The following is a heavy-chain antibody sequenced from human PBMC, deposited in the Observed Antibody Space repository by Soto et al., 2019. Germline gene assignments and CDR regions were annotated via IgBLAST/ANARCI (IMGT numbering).Heavy chain of an antibody. CDR2: INAGNGNT. CDR3: ARGFPLGFDP. V-gene: IGHV1-3*05. D-gene: IGHD3-3*01. Sequence: QVQLVQSGAEEKKPGATVKVSCKASGYTFTSYAMDWVRQAPGQRLEWMGWINAGNGNTKYSQKFQGRVTITRDTSASTAYMELSSLRSKDTAVYYCARGFPLGFDPWGQGTLVTVSS. CDR1: GYTFTSYA. J-gene: IGHJ5*02.